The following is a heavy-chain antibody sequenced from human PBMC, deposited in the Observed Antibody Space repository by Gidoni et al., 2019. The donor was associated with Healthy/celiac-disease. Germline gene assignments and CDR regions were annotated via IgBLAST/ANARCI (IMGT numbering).Heavy chain of an antibody. Sequence: QVQLVQSGAEVKKPGSSVKVSCKASGGTFSSYAISWVRQGPGQGLEWMGGIIPIFGTANYAQKFQGRVTITADKSTSTAYMELSSLRSEDTAVYYCARSGGVVITTKIAFDIWGQGTMVTVSS. D-gene: IGHD3-22*01. CDR3: ARSGGVVITTKIAFDI. CDR2: IIPIFGTA. V-gene: IGHV1-69*06. CDR1: GGTFSSYA. J-gene: IGHJ3*02.